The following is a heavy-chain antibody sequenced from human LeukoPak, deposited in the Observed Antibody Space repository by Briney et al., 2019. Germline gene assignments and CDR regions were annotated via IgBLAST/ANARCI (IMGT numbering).Heavy chain of an antibody. V-gene: IGHV4-61*02. D-gene: IGHD1-26*01. J-gene: IGHJ4*02. CDR1: GGSMISGSYY. CDR2: IYTSGDT. CDR3: ASTEAGGVGAPVPFDY. Sequence: SQTLSLTCTVSGGSMISGSYYWSWIRQPAGKGLEWIGRIYTSGDTIYNPSLKSRLTISVDTSKSHFSLKLTSVTAADSAVYYCASTEAGGVGAPVPFDYWGQGTLVTVSS.